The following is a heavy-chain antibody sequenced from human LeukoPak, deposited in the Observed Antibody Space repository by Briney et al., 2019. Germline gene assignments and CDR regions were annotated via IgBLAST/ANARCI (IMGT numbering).Heavy chain of an antibody. J-gene: IGHJ4*02. Sequence: ASVKVSCKASGYTFTSYDINWVRQATGQGLEWMGWMNPNSGNTGYAQKFQGRVTMTEDTSTDTAYMELSSLRSEDTAVYYCAIRYYDILTGWSNWGQGTLVTVSS. CDR2: MNPNSGNT. V-gene: IGHV1-8*01. CDR3: AIRYYDILTGWSN. CDR1: GYTFTSYD. D-gene: IGHD3-9*01.